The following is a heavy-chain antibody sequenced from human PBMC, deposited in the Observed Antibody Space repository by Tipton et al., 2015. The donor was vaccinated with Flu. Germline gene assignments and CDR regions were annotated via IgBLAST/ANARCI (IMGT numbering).Heavy chain of an antibody. CDR2: ARNKARSYTT. V-gene: IGHV3-72*01. CDR3: TRVGDYFDSRGYSKDASDI. D-gene: IGHD3-22*01. CDR1: GFTFSDHY. Sequence: QLVQSGGALVQPGGSLTLSCAASGFTFSDHYIDWVRQAPGKGLEWVGRARNKARSYTTVYDASVKGRFTISRDDSKNLVYLQMNRLRTEDTALYYCTRVGDYFDSRGYSKDASDIWGQGTSVTVSS. J-gene: IGHJ3*02.